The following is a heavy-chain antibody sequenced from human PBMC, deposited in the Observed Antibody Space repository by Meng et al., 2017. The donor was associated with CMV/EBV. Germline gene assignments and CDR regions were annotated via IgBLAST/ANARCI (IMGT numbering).Heavy chain of an antibody. CDR1: GFTFSSYS. V-gene: IGHV3-21*04. CDR2: ISSSSSYI. Sequence: GESLKISCAASGFTFSSYSMNWVRQAPGKGLEWVSSISSSSSYISYADSVKGRFTISRDNAKNSLYLQMNSLRAEDTAVYYCARFPGRGGMDVWGQGTTVTVSS. J-gene: IGHJ6*02. D-gene: IGHD3-10*01. CDR3: ARFPGRGGMDV.